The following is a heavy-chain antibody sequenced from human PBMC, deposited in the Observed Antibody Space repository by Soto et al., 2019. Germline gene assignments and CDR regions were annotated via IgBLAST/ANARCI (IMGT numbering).Heavy chain of an antibody. CDR3: AREGILFTGVIVWYEMDV. CDR1: GYSFTRHD. V-gene: IGHV1-8*01. CDR2: INPSSGNT. D-gene: IGHD2-21*01. Sequence: QVQLVQSGAEVKKPGASVKVSCKASGYSFTRHDINWVRQAPGQGLEWMGWINPSSGNTGYAQRFLGRLTMTTDTSTSTVYMELSGLKSEDTAIYYCAREGILFTGVIVWYEMDVWGQGTTVTV. J-gene: IGHJ6*02.